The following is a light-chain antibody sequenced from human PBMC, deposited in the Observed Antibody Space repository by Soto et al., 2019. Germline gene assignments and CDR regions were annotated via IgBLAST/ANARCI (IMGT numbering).Light chain of an antibody. CDR1: QGIRDD. Sequence: AIQMTQSPSSLSASVGDRVTITCRASQGIRDDLGWYQQKPGKAPKLLIYSASSLESGVPSRFSGSGSGTDFTLTISSLQPEDFATYYCLQDYNYPWTFGQGTNVEIK. V-gene: IGKV1-6*01. CDR2: SAS. J-gene: IGKJ1*01. CDR3: LQDYNYPWT.